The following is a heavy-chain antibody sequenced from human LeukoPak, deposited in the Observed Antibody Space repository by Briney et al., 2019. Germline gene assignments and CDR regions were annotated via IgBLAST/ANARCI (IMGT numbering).Heavy chain of an antibody. J-gene: IGHJ4*02. CDR1: GFTFSSYW. Sequence: GGSLRLSCAASGFTFSSYWMSWVRQAPGKGLEWVANIKQDGSEKNYVDSVKGRFTISRDNAKTSLYLHMNSLRAEDTAVYYCARSLWPEDYWGQGTLVTVSS. D-gene: IGHD5-18*01. CDR3: ARSLWPEDY. V-gene: IGHV3-7*01. CDR2: IKQDGSEK.